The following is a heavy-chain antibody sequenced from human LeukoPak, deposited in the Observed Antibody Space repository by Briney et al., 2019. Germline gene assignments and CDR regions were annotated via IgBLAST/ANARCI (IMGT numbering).Heavy chain of an antibody. CDR1: GFSFSNYW. J-gene: IGHJ4*02. Sequence: GGSLRLSCAASGFSFSNYWMHWIRQAPGKGLVWVTRMNSDGSATYYADSVQGRFTISRDNAKNTLYLQMNSLRAEDTAMYFCAKGPNYFDSWGQGTLVTVSS. CDR2: MNSDGSAT. V-gene: IGHV3-74*01. CDR3: AKGPNYFDS.